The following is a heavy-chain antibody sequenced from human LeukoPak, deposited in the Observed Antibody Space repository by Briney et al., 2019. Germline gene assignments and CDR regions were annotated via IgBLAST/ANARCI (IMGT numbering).Heavy chain of an antibody. V-gene: IGHV4-31*03. CDR2: ISYSGST. Sequence: PSQTLSLTCTVSGGSISSGGYFWSWIRQHPGKGLEWIGYISYSGSTYYNPSLKSRVTISVDTSKNQFPLKLSSVSAADTAVYYCASAPYSSSSVDYWGQGTLVTVSS. D-gene: IGHD6-6*01. CDR1: GGSISSGGYF. CDR3: ASAPYSSSSVDY. J-gene: IGHJ4*02.